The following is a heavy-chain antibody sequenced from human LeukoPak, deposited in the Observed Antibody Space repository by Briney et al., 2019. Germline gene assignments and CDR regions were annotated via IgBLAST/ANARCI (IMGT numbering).Heavy chain of an antibody. Sequence: SQTLSLTCFVSGGSINSDDYYWSWIRQPPGKGLEWIGEINHSGSTNYNPSLKSRVTISVDTSKNQFSLKLSSVTAADTAVYYCARARRMRSLSVYAIVSGPILYYFDYWGQGTLVTVSS. CDR3: ARARRMRSLSVYAIVSGPILYYFDY. J-gene: IGHJ4*02. CDR2: INHSGST. CDR1: GGSINSDDYY. D-gene: IGHD2-8*01. V-gene: IGHV4-30-4*01.